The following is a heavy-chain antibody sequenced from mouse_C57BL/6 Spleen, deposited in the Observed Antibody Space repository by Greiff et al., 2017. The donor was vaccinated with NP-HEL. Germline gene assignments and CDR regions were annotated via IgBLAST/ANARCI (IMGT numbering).Heavy chain of an antibody. CDR2: ISSGSSTI. J-gene: IGHJ3*01. D-gene: IGHD1-1*01. Sequence: EVQLVESGGGLVKPGGSLKLSCAASGFTFSDYGMHWVRQAPEKGLEWVAYISSGSSTIYYADTVKGRFTISRDNAKNTLFLQMTSLRSEDTAMYYCARRRVTTVVADWGQGTLVTVSA. CDR3: ARRRVTTVVAD. V-gene: IGHV5-17*01. CDR1: GFTFSDYG.